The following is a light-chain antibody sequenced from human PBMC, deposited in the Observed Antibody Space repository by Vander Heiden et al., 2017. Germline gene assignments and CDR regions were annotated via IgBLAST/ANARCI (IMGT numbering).Light chain of an antibody. CDR3: QQDNSYSLT. Sequence: DIQMTQSPSTLSASVGDRVTITCRASQSISSWLAWYQQKPGKAPKLLIYKASSLESGVPSRYSGSGSGTEFTLTISSLQPDDFATYYCQQDNSYSLTFGGGTKVEIK. V-gene: IGKV1-5*03. J-gene: IGKJ4*01. CDR2: KAS. CDR1: QSISSW.